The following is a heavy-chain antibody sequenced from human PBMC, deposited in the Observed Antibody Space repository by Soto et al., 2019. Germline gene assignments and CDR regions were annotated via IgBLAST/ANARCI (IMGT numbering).Heavy chain of an antibody. CDR3: AKDDYGDYADY. D-gene: IGHD4-17*01. CDR1: GFTFSIYA. CDR2: ISGSGGST. V-gene: IGHV3-23*01. J-gene: IGHJ4*02. Sequence: GGSLRLSCAASGFTFSIYAMSWFRQAPGKGLEWVSAISGSGGSTYYADSVKGRFTISRDNSKNTLYLQMNSLRAEDTAVYYCAKDDYGDYADYWGQGTLVTVSS.